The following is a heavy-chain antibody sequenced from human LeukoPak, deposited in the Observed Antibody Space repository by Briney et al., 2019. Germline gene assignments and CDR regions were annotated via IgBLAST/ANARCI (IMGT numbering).Heavy chain of an antibody. CDR2: ISYDGSNK. Sequence: PGGSLRLSCAASGFTFSSYAMHWVRQAPGKGLEWVAVISYDGSNKYYADSVKGRFTISRDNSKNTLYLQMNSLRAEDTAVYYCATDSSGYLIYWYFDLWGRGTLVTVSS. J-gene: IGHJ2*01. V-gene: IGHV3-30*04. D-gene: IGHD3-22*01. CDR1: GFTFSSYA. CDR3: ATDSSGYLIYWYFDL.